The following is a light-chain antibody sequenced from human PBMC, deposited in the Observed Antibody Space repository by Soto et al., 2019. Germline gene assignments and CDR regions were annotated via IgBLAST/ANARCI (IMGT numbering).Light chain of an antibody. V-gene: IGKV1-5*03. J-gene: IGKJ1*01. CDR3: QPYNNRWT. CDR2: KAS. Sequence: DIQMTQSPSTLSASVGDRVTITCRASQSISVWLAWFQQKPGNAPKLLIYKASTLESGVPSRFSGSGSGTALTLTISSLQPDDSTTYYCQPYNNRWTFGQGTKVEI. CDR1: QSISVW.